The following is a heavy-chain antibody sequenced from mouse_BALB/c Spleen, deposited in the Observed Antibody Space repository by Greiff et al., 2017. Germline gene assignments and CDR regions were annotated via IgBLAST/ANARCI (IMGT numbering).Heavy chain of an antibody. Sequence: VQLQQSGAELVRPGSSVKISCKASGYAFSSYWTNWVKQRPGQGLEWIGQIYPGDGDTNYNGKFKGKATLTADKSSSTAYMQLSSLTSEDSAVYFCARSGSSGFAYWGQGTLVTVSA. D-gene: IGHD3-1*01. CDR2: IYPGDGDT. CDR3: ARSGSSGFAY. CDR1: GYAFSSYW. V-gene: IGHV1-80*01. J-gene: IGHJ3*01.